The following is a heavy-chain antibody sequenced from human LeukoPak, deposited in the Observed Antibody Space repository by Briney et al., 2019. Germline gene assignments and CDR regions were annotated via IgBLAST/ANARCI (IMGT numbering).Heavy chain of an antibody. CDR2: ISGSGGST. CDR3: AKPDYAFWSGTAGY. CDR1: GFTFSSYA. D-gene: IGHD3-3*01. V-gene: IGHV3-23*01. J-gene: IGHJ4*02. Sequence: QPAGSLRLSCAASGFTFSSYAMSWVRQAPGKGLEWVSAISGSGGSTYYADSVKGRFTISRDNSKNTLYLQMNSLRAEDTAVYYCAKPDYAFWSGTAGYGGQGTLVTVSS.